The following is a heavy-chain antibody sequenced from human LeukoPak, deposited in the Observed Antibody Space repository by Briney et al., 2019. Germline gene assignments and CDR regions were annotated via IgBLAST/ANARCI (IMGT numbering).Heavy chain of an antibody. CDR2: INHSGST. D-gene: IGHD2-21*01. CDR1: GVSLSGYY. J-gene: IGHJ4*02. V-gene: IGHV4-34*01. Sequence: SETLSLTCAVHGVSLSGYYWSWLRQPPGKGLEWIGEINHSGSTNYNPSLKSRVTISVDTSKNQFSLKLSSVTAADTAVYYCVLTVIRDGDYWGQGTLVTVSS. CDR3: VLTVIRDGDY.